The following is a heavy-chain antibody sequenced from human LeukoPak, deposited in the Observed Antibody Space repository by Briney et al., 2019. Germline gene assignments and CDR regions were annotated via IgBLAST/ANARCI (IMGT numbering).Heavy chain of an antibody. D-gene: IGHD3-10*01. Sequence: PSETLSLTCTVSGYSISSGYYWGWIRQPPGKGLEWIGSGSTYYNPSLKSRVTISVDTSKNQFSLKLSSVTAADTAVYYCARDVGGGSGSYPYNWFDPWGRGTLVTVSS. CDR1: GYSISSGYY. J-gene: IGHJ5*02. V-gene: IGHV4-38-2*02. CDR2: SGST. CDR3: ARDVGGGSGSYPYNWFDP.